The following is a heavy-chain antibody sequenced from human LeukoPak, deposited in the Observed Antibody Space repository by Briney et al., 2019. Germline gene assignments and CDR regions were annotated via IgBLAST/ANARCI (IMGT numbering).Heavy chain of an antibody. CDR3: ARDRDLGVVIMESWFDP. CDR2: INPNSGGT. D-gene: IGHD3-3*01. J-gene: IGHJ5*02. Sequence: ASVKVSCKASGYTFTGYYMHWVRQAPGQGLEWMGWINPNSGGTNYAQKFRGRVTMTRDTSISTAYMELSRLRSDDTAVYYCARDRDLGVVIMESWFDPWGQGTLVTVSS. V-gene: IGHV1-2*02. CDR1: GYTFTGYY.